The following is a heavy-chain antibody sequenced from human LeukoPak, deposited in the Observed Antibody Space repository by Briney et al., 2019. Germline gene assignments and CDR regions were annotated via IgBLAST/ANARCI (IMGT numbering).Heavy chain of an antibody. Sequence: GTSLRLSCATSGFTFSNYGMHWVRQAPGKGLEWVSYISSSRSTMYYADSVKGRFTISRDNAKNSLYLQMNSLRDEDTAVYYCARNGLGYYDSSGSRDAFDIWGQGTMVTVSS. J-gene: IGHJ3*02. CDR1: GFTFSNYG. CDR3: ARNGLGYYDSSGSRDAFDI. D-gene: IGHD3-22*01. CDR2: ISSSRSTM. V-gene: IGHV3-48*02.